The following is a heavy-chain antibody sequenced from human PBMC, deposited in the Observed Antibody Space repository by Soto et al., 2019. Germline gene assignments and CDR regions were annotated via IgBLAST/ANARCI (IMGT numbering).Heavy chain of an antibody. V-gene: IGHV3-23*04. J-gene: IGHJ6*02. Sequence: EVRLVDSGGGLVQPGGSLRLSCAASGFTFSSYAMTWVRRAPGTGLEWVSAISGGGGSTYYADSVKGRFTISRHNSKNTLYLQMNSMRAEATAVDYYAKDPTSDYDNDGYYNLQMDVWGQGTTVTVSS. CDR2: ISGGGGST. D-gene: IGHD3-22*01. CDR3: AKDPTSDYDNDGYYNLQMDV. CDR1: GFTFSSYA.